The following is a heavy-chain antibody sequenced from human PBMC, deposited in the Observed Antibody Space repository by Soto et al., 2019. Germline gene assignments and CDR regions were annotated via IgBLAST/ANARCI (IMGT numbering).Heavy chain of an antibody. Sequence: GGSLRLSCAASGLTFSGYWMYWVRQGPGKGLVWVSRISTDGSRTTYADSVKGRFTISRDNAKNTLYVQMNSLRDEDTAVYYCAREVVLGSGAWFDSWGQGTPVTVSS. CDR1: GLTFSGYW. J-gene: IGHJ5*01. D-gene: IGHD3-10*01. V-gene: IGHV3-74*01. CDR2: ISTDGSRT. CDR3: AREVVLGSGAWFDS.